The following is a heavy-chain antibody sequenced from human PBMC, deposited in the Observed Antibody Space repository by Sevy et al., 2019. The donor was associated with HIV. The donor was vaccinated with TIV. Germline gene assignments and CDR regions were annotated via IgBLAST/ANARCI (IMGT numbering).Heavy chain of an antibody. J-gene: IGHJ3*02. CDR2: MNPNSGNT. CDR1: GYTFTSYD. D-gene: IGHD3-22*01. CDR3: ARRGEPNSSGYYNPGAFDI. V-gene: IGHV1-8*01. Sequence: ASVKVSCKASGYTFTSYDINWVRQATGQGLEWMGWMNPNSGNTGYAQTFQGRVTMTRNTSISTAYMELSSLRSEDTAVYYCARRGEPNSSGYYNPGAFDIWGQGTMVTVSS.